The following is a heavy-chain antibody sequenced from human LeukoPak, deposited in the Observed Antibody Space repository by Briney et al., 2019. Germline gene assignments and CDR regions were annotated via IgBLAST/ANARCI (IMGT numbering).Heavy chain of an antibody. Sequence: PGGSLRLSRAASTFSFRNFAMSWVRLAPGKGLEWVSGISDSGHRTDYADSVEGRFTISRDNSKNTLYLQMDSLRAEDTALYYCARKKWEPTSNDAFDIWGQGTMVTVSS. CDR2: ISDSGHRT. CDR1: TFSFRNFA. D-gene: IGHD1-26*01. V-gene: IGHV3-23*01. CDR3: ARKKWEPTSNDAFDI. J-gene: IGHJ3*02.